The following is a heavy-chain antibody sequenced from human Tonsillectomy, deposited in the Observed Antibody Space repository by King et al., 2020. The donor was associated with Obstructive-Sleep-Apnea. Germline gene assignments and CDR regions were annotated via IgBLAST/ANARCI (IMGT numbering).Heavy chain of an antibody. Sequence: LQLQESGPGLVKPSETLSLTCTVSGGSISSSSYYWGWIRQPPGKGLEWIGSIYYSGSTYYNPSLKSRVTISVDTSKNQFSLKLSSVTAADTAVYYCATDRGSYPAPPPFYWGQGTLVTVSS. CDR2: IYYSGST. V-gene: IGHV4-39*07. CDR1: GGSISSSSYY. D-gene: IGHD1-26*01. CDR3: ATDRGSYPAPPPFY. J-gene: IGHJ4*02.